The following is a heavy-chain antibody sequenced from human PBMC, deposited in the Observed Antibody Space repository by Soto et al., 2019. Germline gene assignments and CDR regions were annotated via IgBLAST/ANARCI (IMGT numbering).Heavy chain of an antibody. J-gene: IGHJ4*02. CDR1: GYTFTYYG. Sequence: GASVKVSCKASGYTFTYYGISWVRQAPGQGXEWLGWISTYSGDTNSAPRLQGRLTMSTDTSTSTAYMELRSLTSDDTAVYYCAGDERDSCSGGDCFYFDYWDQGTLVTVSS. D-gene: IGHD2-21*02. V-gene: IGHV1-18*04. CDR2: ISTYSGDT. CDR3: AGDERDSCSGGDCFYFDY.